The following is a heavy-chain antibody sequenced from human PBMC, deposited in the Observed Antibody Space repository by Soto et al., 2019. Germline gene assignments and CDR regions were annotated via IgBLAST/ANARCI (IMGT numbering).Heavy chain of an antibody. D-gene: IGHD2-2*01. CDR3: AKSPDFYCSSYHCYKYYFDY. CDR1: GFTFNTFG. CDR2: ISSDGSDK. J-gene: IGHJ4*02. V-gene: IGHV3-30*18. Sequence: QEQLVESGGGVVLPGRSLRLSCAASGFTFNTFGMHWVRQAPGKGLEWVAVISSDGSDKYYSDYVRGRFTISRDNSMNTLYLQMNCLRTEDTAVYYCAKSPDFYCSSYHCYKYYFDYWGQGTLVTVSS.